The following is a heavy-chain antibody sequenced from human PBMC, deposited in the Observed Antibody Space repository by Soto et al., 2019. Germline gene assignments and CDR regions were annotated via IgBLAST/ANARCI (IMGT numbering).Heavy chain of an antibody. Sequence: GGSLRLSCTASGFTFGDYAMSWFRQAPGKGLEWVGFIRSKAYGGTTEYAASVKGRFTISRDDSKSIAYLQMNSLKTEDTAVYYCTRVPLDGSGSYYTYYYYGMDVWGQGTTVTVSS. D-gene: IGHD3-10*01. V-gene: IGHV3-49*03. J-gene: IGHJ6*02. CDR3: TRVPLDGSGSYYTYYYYGMDV. CDR2: IRSKAYGGTT. CDR1: GFTFGDYA.